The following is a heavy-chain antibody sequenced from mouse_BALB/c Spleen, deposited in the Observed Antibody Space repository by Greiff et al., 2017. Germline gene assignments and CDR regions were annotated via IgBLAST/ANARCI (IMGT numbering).Heavy chain of an antibody. CDR3: ARDPLYYGMDY. J-gene: IGHJ4*01. CDR1: GFSLTSYG. Sequence: VQRVESGPGLVAPSQSLSITCTVSGFSLTSYGVHWVRQPPGKGLEWLGVIWAGGSTNYNSALMSRLSISKDNSKSQVFLKMNSLQTDDTAMYYCARDPLYYGMDYWGQGTSVTVSS. CDR2: IWAGGST. V-gene: IGHV2-9*02.